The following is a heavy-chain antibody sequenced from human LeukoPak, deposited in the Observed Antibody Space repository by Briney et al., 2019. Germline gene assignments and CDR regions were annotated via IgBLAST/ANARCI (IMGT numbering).Heavy chain of an antibody. V-gene: IGHV4-4*07. Sequence: PSETLSLTCTVSGGSISSYYWSWIRQPAGKGLEWIGRIYTSGSTNYNPSLKSRVTMSVDTSKNQFSLKLSSVTAADTAVYYCARDSYYYDSSGYRNYPLDYWGQGTLVTVSS. D-gene: IGHD3-22*01. J-gene: IGHJ4*02. CDR1: GGSISSYY. CDR3: ARDSYYYDSSGYRNYPLDY. CDR2: IYTSGST.